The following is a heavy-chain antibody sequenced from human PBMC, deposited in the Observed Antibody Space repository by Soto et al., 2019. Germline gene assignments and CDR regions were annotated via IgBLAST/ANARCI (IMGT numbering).Heavy chain of an antibody. J-gene: IGHJ6*02. CDR1: GFTFSSYS. CDR2: ISSSSSTI. V-gene: IGHV3-48*02. Sequence: GGSLRLSCAASGFTFSSYSMNWVRQAPGKGLEWVSYISSSSSTIYYADSVKGRFTISRDNAKNSLYLQMNSLRDEDTAVYYCARGSYCSSTSCYGKGKYYYYYYGMDVWGQGTTVTVYS. CDR3: ARGSYCSSTSCYGKGKYYYYYYGMDV. D-gene: IGHD2-2*01.